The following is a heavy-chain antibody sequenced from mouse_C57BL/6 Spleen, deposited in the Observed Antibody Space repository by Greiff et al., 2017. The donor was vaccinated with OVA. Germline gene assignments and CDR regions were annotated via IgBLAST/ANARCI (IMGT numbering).Heavy chain of an antibody. Sequence: QVQLQQPGAELVRPGSSVKLSCKASGYTFTSYWMHWVKQRPIQGLEWIGNIDPSDSETHYNQKFKDKATLTVDKSSSTAYMQLSSLTSEDSAVYYCARSITTGAWFAYWGQGTLVTVSA. V-gene: IGHV1-52*01. J-gene: IGHJ3*01. CDR1: GYTFTSYW. D-gene: IGHD1-1*01. CDR3: ARSITTGAWFAY. CDR2: IDPSDSET.